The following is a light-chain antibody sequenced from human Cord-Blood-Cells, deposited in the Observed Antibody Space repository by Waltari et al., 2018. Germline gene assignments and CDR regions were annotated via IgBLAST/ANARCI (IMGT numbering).Light chain of an antibody. CDR1: QSVLYSSNNKNY. Sequence: DIVMTQSPDSLAVSLGERATINCKSSQSVLYSSNNKNYLAWYQQNPGQPTKLLIYWASTRESGVPDRFSGSGSGTDFTLTISSLQAEDVAVYYCQQYYSTPFTFGPGTKVDIK. CDR2: WAS. J-gene: IGKJ3*01. V-gene: IGKV4-1*01. CDR3: QQYYSTPFT.